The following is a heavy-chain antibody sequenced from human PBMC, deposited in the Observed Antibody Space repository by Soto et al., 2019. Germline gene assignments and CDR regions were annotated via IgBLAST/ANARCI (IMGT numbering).Heavy chain of an antibody. Sequence: GGSLRLSCATSGFTVSSNYMSWVRQAPGKGLEWVSVIYAGGPTYYADSVKGRFTISRDNSKNTLYLQMDGLRAEDTAVYYCVRTSSGYPSYFFDSWGQGTLVTVS. D-gene: IGHD6-25*01. CDR2: IYAGGPT. V-gene: IGHV3-66*01. J-gene: IGHJ4*02. CDR3: VRTSSGYPSYFFDS. CDR1: GFTVSSNY.